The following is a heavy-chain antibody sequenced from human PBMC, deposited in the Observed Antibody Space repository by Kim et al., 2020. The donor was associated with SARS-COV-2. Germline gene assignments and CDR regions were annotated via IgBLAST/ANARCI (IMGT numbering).Heavy chain of an antibody. Sequence: TYYADSVKGRFTISRDNSKNTYLQMNSLRDEDTAVYYCAKEGNGYETDYWGQGTLVTVSS. CDR3: AKEGNGYETDY. J-gene: IGHJ4*02. D-gene: IGHD5-12*01. CDR2: T. V-gene: IGHV3-23*01.